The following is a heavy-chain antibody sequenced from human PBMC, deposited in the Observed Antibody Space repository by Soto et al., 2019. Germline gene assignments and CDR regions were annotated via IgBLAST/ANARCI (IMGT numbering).Heavy chain of an antibody. Sequence: SETLSLTCTVSGGSISSGGYYWSWIRQHPGKGLEWIGYIYYSGSTYYNPSLKSRVTISVDTSKNQFSLKLSSVTAADTAVYYCAGGPGYSYDTSSSWSYFDYWGQGTLVTAPQ. V-gene: IGHV4-31*03. CDR1: GGSISSGGYY. CDR3: AGGPGYSYDTSSSWSYFDY. CDR2: IYYSGST. D-gene: IGHD5-18*01. J-gene: IGHJ4*02.